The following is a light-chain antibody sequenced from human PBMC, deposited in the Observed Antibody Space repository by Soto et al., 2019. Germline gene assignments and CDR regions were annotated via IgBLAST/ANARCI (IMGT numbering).Light chain of an antibody. CDR2: GAS. Sequence: EIVMTQSPATLSVSPGERATLSCRTIQSVRSSHLAWYQQKPGQAPRLLIFGASTRATGIPARFSGSGSGTEFTLTISSLQSEDFAVYYCQQYNDWPPITFGQGTRLEI. CDR3: QQYNDWPPIT. CDR1: QSVRSSH. V-gene: IGKV3-15*01. J-gene: IGKJ5*01.